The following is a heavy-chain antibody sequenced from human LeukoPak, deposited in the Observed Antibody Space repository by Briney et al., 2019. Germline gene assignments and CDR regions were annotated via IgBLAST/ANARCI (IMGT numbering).Heavy chain of an antibody. J-gene: IGHJ5*02. V-gene: IGHV1-46*01. D-gene: IGHD3-10*01. CDR1: GYTFTSYY. Sequence: GASVKVSCKASGYTFTSYYMHWVRQAPGQGLEWMGIINPSGGSTSYAQKFQGRVTMTRDTSTSTVYMGLSSLRSEDTAVYYCARSDNMERTRTLWFGESFNWFDPWGQGTLVTVSS. CDR3: ARSDNMERTRTLWFGESFNWFDP. CDR2: INPSGGST.